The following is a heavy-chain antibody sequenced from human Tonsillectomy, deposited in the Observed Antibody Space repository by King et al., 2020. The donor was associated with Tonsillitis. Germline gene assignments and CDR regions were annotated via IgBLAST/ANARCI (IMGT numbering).Heavy chain of an antibody. Sequence: VQLVESGGGLVQRGGSLRLSCAASGFTFSNYAMSWVRQAPGKGLEWVSGISGSGSGTYYADSVRGRFTISRDNSKNTLSLQMNSLRAEDTAIYYCAKDSHSSSTDTFDYFDHWGQGPLVTVSS. J-gene: IGHJ4*02. CDR2: ISGSGSGT. CDR1: GFTFSNYA. V-gene: IGHV3-23*04. CDR3: AKDSHSSSTDTFDYFDH. D-gene: IGHD6-6*01.